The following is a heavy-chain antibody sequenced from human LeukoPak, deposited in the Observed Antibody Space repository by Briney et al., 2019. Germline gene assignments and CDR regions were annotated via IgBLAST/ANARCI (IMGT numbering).Heavy chain of an antibody. CDR1: GFTFTNYA. D-gene: IGHD6-6*01. Sequence: GGSLRLSCAASGFTFTNYAMSWVRQAPGEGLEWVSAISGSGGSTYYADSVKGRFTISRDGSTRTLYLQMNSLRVEDTAVYFCARVISTSSFVFDYWGQGTLVTVSP. CDR3: ARVISTSSFVFDY. V-gene: IGHV3-23*01. CDR2: ISGSGGST. J-gene: IGHJ4*02.